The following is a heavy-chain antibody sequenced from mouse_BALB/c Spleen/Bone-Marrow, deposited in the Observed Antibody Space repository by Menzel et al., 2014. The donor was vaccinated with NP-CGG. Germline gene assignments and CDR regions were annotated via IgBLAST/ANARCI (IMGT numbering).Heavy chain of an antibody. Sequence: VQLQQSGAELVRPGASVKLSCKASGYSFTSYRMNWVKQRPGQGLEWIGVIHPSDSETRLNQKFKDKATLTVDKSSSTAYMQLSSPTSEDSAVYYCARRERTGMNYWGQGTTLTVSS. CDR2: IHPSDSET. V-gene: IGHV1-69*02. D-gene: IGHD4-1*01. J-gene: IGHJ2*01. CDR3: ARRERTGMNY. CDR1: GYSFTSYR.